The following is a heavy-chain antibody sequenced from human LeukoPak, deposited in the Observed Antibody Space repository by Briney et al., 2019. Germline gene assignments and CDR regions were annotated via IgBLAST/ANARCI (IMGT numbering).Heavy chain of an antibody. CDR2: ISAYNGNT. D-gene: IGHD6-6*01. V-gene: IGHV1-18*01. CDR3: ARDQWPSSSSVNLDY. CDR1: GYTFTTYG. Sequence: ASVKVSCKASGYTFTTYGISWVRQAPGQGLEWMGWISAYNGNTNHAQKLQGRVTMTTDTSTNTAYMELRSLRSDDTAVYYCARDQWPSSSSVNLDYWGQGSLVTVSS. J-gene: IGHJ4*02.